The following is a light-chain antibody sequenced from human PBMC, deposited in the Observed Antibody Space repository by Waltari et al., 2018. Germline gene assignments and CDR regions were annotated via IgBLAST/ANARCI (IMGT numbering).Light chain of an antibody. V-gene: IGLV2-23*02. CDR3: CSYAGSRTYV. Sequence: QSALTQPASVSGSPGQSITIPCIGTSSDVGNFNLFSWYQPHPGKVPKLIIYEVSKRPSGVSNHFSGSKSGNTASLTISGLRAEDEADYYCCSYAGSRTYVFGTGTKVTVL. CDR1: SSDVGNFNL. J-gene: IGLJ1*01. CDR2: EVS.